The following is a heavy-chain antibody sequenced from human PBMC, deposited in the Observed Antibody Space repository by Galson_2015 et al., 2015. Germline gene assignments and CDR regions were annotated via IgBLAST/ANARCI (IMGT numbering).Heavy chain of an antibody. D-gene: IGHD1-14*01. CDR3: ARDYWGKPRTLDY. Sequence: SLRLSCAASGFTFSSYAMHWVRQAPGKGLEWVAVISYDGSNKYYADSVKGRFTISRDNSKNTLYLQMNSLRAEDTAVYYCARDYWGKPRTLDYWGQGTLVTVSS. CDR1: GFTFSSYA. J-gene: IGHJ4*02. CDR2: ISYDGSNK. V-gene: IGHV3-30-3*01.